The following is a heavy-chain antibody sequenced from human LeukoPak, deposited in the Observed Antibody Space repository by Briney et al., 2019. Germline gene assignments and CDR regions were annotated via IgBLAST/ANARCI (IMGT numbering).Heavy chain of an antibody. J-gene: IGHJ3*02. V-gene: IGHV3-21*01. Sequence: GGSLRLSCAASGFTFSSYSMNWVRQAPGKGLECVSSISSSRSYIYYADSVKGRFTISRDNAKNSLYLQMNSLRAEDTAVYYCARDSPLAAADSDAFDIWGQGTMVTVSS. D-gene: IGHD6-13*01. CDR2: ISSSRSYI. CDR3: ARDSPLAAADSDAFDI. CDR1: GFTFSSYS.